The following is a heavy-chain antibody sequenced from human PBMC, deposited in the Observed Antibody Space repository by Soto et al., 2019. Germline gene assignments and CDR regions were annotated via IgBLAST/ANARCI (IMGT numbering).Heavy chain of an antibody. CDR1: GFTLSSYD. Sequence: EVQLVESGGGLVQPGGSLRLSCAASGFTLSSYDIHWVRQATGEGLAWVSGIGSGGDTHYADSVKGRFIISREDGKNSLYLHMNNLRVGDTAVYYCTRKTPPTGMEAWGQGATVTVSS. V-gene: IGHV3-13*01. CDR2: IGSGGDT. J-gene: IGHJ6*02. D-gene: IGHD3-9*01. CDR3: TRKTPPTGMEA.